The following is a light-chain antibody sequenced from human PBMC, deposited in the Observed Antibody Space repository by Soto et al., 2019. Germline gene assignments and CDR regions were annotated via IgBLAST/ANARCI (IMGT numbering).Light chain of an antibody. J-gene: IGLJ2*01. CDR2: EVY. V-gene: IGLV2-8*01. Sequence: QSAPTQPPSASGSPGQSVTFSCTGTSSDVGGYNYVSWYQQYPGKAPKFMIYEVYKRPSGVPDRFSGSKSGNTASLTVSGLQPEDEADYYCSAYAGSSTWVFGGGTKLTVL. CDR1: SSDVGGYNY. CDR3: SAYAGSSTWV.